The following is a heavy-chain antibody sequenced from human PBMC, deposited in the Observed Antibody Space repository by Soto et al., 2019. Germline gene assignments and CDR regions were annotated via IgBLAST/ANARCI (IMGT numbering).Heavy chain of an antibody. Sequence: GGSLRLSCAASGFTLSSYSMNWVRQAPGKGLEWVSSISSSSSYIYYADSVKGRFTISRDNAKNSLYLQMNSLRAEDTAVYYCARDQNILTAHSDYWGQGTLVTVSS. CDR2: ISSSSSYI. D-gene: IGHD3-9*01. V-gene: IGHV3-21*01. CDR1: GFTLSSYS. CDR3: ARDQNILTAHSDY. J-gene: IGHJ4*02.